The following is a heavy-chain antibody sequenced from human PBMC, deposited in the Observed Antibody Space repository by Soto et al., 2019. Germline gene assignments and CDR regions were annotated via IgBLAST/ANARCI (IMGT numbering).Heavy chain of an antibody. CDR2: ISGSGGST. Sequence: PGGSLRLSCAASGFTFSNYAMSWVRQAPGKGLEWVSAISGSGGSTYYADSVKGRFTISRDNSKNTLYLQMNSLRAEDTAVYYCAKASASYYYDSSGYYHYYYYGMDVWGQGTTVTVSS. CDR1: GFTFSNYA. V-gene: IGHV3-23*01. CDR3: AKASASYYYDSSGYYHYYYYGMDV. J-gene: IGHJ6*02. D-gene: IGHD3-22*01.